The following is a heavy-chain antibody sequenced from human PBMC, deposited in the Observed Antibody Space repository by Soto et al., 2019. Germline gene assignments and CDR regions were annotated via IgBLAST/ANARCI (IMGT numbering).Heavy chain of an antibody. CDR3: ARYYYGSGSAHY. CDR1: GFTVSSNY. Sequence: EVQLVESGGGLVQPGGSLRLSCAASGFTVSSNYMSWVRQAPGKGLGWVSVIYSGGSTYYADSVKGRFTISRDNSKNRLYLQMNSLRAEDTAVYYCARYYYGSGSAHYWGQGTLVTVSS. CDR2: IYSGGST. D-gene: IGHD3-10*01. V-gene: IGHV3-66*01. J-gene: IGHJ4*02.